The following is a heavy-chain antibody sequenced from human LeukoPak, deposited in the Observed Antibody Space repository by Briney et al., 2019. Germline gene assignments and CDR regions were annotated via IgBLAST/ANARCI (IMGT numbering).Heavy chain of an antibody. CDR1: GGSISNYY. CDR2: IFYSGST. CDR3: AREGGSYYHWYDP. J-gene: IGHJ5*02. V-gene: IGHV4-59*01. Sequence: SETLSLTCTLSGGSISNYYWSWIRQPPGKGLEWIGNIFYSGSTNYNPSLKSRVTISLDTSKNQFSLKLTSVSAADTAVYYCAREGGSYYHWYDPWGQGTLVTVSS. D-gene: IGHD1-26*01.